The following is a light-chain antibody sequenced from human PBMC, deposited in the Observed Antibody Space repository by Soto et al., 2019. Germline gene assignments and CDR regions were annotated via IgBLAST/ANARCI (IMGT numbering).Light chain of an antibody. CDR1: QSISSW. CDR3: QQSYSSWT. J-gene: IGKJ1*01. CDR2: DAS. V-gene: IGKV1-39*01. Sequence: DIQMTQSPSTLSASVGDRVTITCRASQSISSWLAWYQQKPGKAPKLLIYDASTLQSGVPSRFSGSGSGTDFTLTISSLQPEDFAAYYCQQSYSSWTVGQGTKVDI.